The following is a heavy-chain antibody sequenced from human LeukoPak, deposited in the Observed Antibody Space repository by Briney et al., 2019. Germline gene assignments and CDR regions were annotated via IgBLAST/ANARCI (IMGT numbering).Heavy chain of an antibody. CDR3: ARQGSSWNNWFDP. CDR1: GGSISSSSYY. D-gene: IGHD6-13*01. J-gene: IGHJ5*02. Sequence: SEALSLTCTVSGGSISSSSYYWGWIRQPPGKGLEWIVSIYYSGSTYYNPSLKSRVTISVDTSKNQFSLKLSSVTAADTAVYYCARQGSSWNNWFDPWGQGTLVTVSS. V-gene: IGHV4-39*01. CDR2: IYYSGST.